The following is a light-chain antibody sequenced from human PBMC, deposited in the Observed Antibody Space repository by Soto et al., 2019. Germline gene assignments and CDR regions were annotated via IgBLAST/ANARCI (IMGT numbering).Light chain of an antibody. CDR1: QSISRG. CDR2: DVS. CDR3: QHYKMYSPWT. J-gene: IGKJ1*01. Sequence: DIQMTQSPSSLSASLGDRFTITCRASQSISRGLAWYQQRPVKAPKLLXYDVSSLQSGVPSRFSGSGSGTEFTLTISSLQHDDFATYYCQHYKMYSPWTFGQGTKVDIK. V-gene: IGKV1-5*01.